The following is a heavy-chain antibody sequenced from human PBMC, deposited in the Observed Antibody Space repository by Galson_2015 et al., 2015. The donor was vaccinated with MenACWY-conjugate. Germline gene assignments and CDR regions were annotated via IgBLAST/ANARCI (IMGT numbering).Heavy chain of an antibody. D-gene: IGHD3-22*01. CDR3: VRLPRGINMIVEGS. CDR1: GGSIYSATYW. Sequence: LSLTCTVSGGSIYSATYWWGWIRQPPGQGLEWIASIHFGGTTHYNPSLQSRLTVSVDTSKNQFSLKLSPVSAADTAVYYCVRLPRGINMIVEGSWGQGILVTVSS. J-gene: IGHJ5*02. CDR2: IHFGGTT. V-gene: IGHV4-39*01.